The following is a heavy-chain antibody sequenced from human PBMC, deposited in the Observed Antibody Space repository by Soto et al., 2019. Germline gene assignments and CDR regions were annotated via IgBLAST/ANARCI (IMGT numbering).Heavy chain of an antibody. CDR1: GFTLSSYD. D-gene: IGHD3-22*01. CDR3: VRGGQHFDSSGYYPLFDY. V-gene: IGHV3-13*05. CDR2: IGTAGDP. Sequence: EVQLVESGGGLVKSGGSLRLSCAASGFTLSSYDMHWVRQGEGKGLEWVSTIGTAGDPYYPGSVKGRFTVSRENAKNSLYLQMNILRAGDTAVYYCVRGGQHFDSSGYYPLFDYWGQGTLVTVSS. J-gene: IGHJ4*02.